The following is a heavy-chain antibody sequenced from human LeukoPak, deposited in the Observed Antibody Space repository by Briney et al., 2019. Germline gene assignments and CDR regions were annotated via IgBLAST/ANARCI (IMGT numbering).Heavy chain of an antibody. CDR2: IYTSGST. V-gene: IGHV4-4*07. CDR3: ASYYGSGGRAFDI. Sequence: SETLSLTCTVSGGSISSYYWSWIRQPAGKGLEWIGRIYTSGSTNYNPSLKSRVTMSVDASKNQFSLKLSSVTAADTAVYYCASYYGSGGRAFDIWGQGTMVTVSS. J-gene: IGHJ3*02. D-gene: IGHD3-10*01. CDR1: GGSISSYY.